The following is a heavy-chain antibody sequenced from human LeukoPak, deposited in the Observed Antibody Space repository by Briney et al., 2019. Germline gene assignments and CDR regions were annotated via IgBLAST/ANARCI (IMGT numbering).Heavy chain of an antibody. J-gene: IGHJ4*02. CDR1: GDSISSGSYY. CDR3: ASLGGFGDFDY. D-gene: IGHD3-10*01. Sequence: SQTLSLTCTVSGDSISSGSYYWSWIRQPAGKGLEWIGRIYTSGSTNYNPSLKSRVTISVDTSKNQFSLKLSSVTAADTAVYYCASLGGFGDFDYWGQGTLVTVSS. CDR2: IYTSGST. V-gene: IGHV4-61*02.